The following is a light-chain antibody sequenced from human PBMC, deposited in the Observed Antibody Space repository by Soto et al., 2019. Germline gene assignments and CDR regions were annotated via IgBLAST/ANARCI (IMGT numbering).Light chain of an antibody. CDR1: QRVSSSY. Sequence: EIVLTQSPGTLSLSPGERATLSCRASQRVSSSYLAWYHQKPGQAPRLLISGASSRANCIPGRFRGSGSGTDFPLTISRLETEDCAVYYCQHYGSSLYTFGQGTKLE. CDR3: QHYGSSLYT. J-gene: IGKJ2*01. V-gene: IGKV3-20*01. CDR2: GAS.